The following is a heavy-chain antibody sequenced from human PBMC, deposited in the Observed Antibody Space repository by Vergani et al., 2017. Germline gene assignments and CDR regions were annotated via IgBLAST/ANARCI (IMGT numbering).Heavy chain of an antibody. CDR3: AKGLMVKRVSWFDP. J-gene: IGHJ5*02. CDR1: GFTFIMHA. D-gene: IGHD2-8*01. CDR2: ISGSGGST. V-gene: IGHV3-23*01. Sequence: EVQLLESGGDLVQPGGSLRLSCAASGFTFIMHAMSWVRQAPGKGLEWVSAISGSGGSTYYADSVKGRFTISRDNSKNTLYLQMNSLRAEDTAVYYCAKGLMVKRVSWFDPWGQGTLVTVSS.